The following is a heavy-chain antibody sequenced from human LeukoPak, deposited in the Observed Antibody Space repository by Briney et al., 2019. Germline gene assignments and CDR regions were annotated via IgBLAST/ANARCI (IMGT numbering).Heavy chain of an antibody. CDR2: ISSSSSYI. J-gene: IGHJ4*02. V-gene: IGHV3-21*05. Sequence: GGSLRLSCAASGFTFSSYSMNWVRQAPGKGLEWVSYISSSSSYIYYADSVKGRFTISRDNAKNSLYLQMNSLRAEDTAVYYCARDNRVEMATVHFDYWGQGTLVTVSS. CDR1: GFTFSSYS. D-gene: IGHD5-24*01. CDR3: ARDNRVEMATVHFDY.